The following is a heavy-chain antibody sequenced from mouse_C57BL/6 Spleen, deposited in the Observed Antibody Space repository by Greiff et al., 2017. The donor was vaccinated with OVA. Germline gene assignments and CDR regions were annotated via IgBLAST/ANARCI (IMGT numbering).Heavy chain of an antibody. CDR3: ARGTTVVDY. CDR1: GYAFTNYL. J-gene: IGHJ2*01. CDR2: INPGSGGT. Sequence: VQLQQSGAELVRPGTSVKVSCKASGYAFTNYLIEWVKQRPGQGLEWIGVINPGSGGTNYNEKFKGKATLTADKSSSTAYMQLSSLTSEDSAVYVCARGTTVVDYWGQGTTLTVSS. V-gene: IGHV1-54*01. D-gene: IGHD1-1*01.